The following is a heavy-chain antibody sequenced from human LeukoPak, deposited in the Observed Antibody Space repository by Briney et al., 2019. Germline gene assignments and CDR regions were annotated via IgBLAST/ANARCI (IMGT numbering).Heavy chain of an antibody. V-gene: IGHV3-23*01. CDR1: GFTFSSYA. CDR2: ISGSGGST. Sequence: GGSLRLSCAASGFTFSSYAMSWVRQAPGKGLEWVSAISGSGGSTYYADSVKGRFTISRDNSKNTLYLQMNSLRAEDTAVYYCARSSSRYCSGGSCYSGVLGYFDYWGQGTLVTVSS. J-gene: IGHJ4*02. D-gene: IGHD2-15*01. CDR3: ARSSSRYCSGGSCYSGVLGYFDY.